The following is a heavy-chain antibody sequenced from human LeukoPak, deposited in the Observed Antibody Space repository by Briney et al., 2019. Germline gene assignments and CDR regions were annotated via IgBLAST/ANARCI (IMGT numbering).Heavy chain of an antibody. CDR3: ARARSWYGYYYYGMDV. CDR1: GFTFSSYD. D-gene: IGHD6-13*01. Sequence: PGGSLRLSCAASGFTFSSYDMHWVRQATGKGLEWVSAIGTAGDTYYPGSVKGRFTISRENAKNSLYLQMNSLRAGDTAVYYCARARSWYGYYYYGMDVWGQGTTVTVSS. V-gene: IGHV3-13*01. J-gene: IGHJ6*02. CDR2: IGTAGDT.